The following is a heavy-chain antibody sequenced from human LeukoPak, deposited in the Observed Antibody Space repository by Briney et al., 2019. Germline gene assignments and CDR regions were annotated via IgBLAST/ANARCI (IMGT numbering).Heavy chain of an antibody. CDR1: GGSISSSTYY. V-gene: IGHV4-39*07. CDR2: IYYSGST. Sequence: SETLSLTCTVSGGSISSSTYYWGWIRQPPGKGLEWIGSIYYSGSTYYNSSLKSRLTISVDTSKNQFSLKLSSVTAADTAVYYCARSQDDYVWGSAEEYYFDYWGQGTLVTVSS. D-gene: IGHD3-16*01. CDR3: ARSQDDYVWGSAEEYYFDY. J-gene: IGHJ4*02.